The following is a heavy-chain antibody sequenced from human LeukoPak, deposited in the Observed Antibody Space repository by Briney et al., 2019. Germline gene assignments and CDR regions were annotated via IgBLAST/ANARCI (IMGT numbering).Heavy chain of an antibody. CDR2: IDPSDSYT. Sequence: GESLRISCKGSGYSFTSYWISWVRQMPGKGLEWMGRIDPSDSYTNYSPSFQGHVIISADKSISTAYLQWSSLKASDTAMYYCARLAKYCSSTSCYWWFDPWGQGTLVTVSS. D-gene: IGHD2-2*01. V-gene: IGHV5-10-1*01. CDR3: ARLAKYCSSTSCYWWFDP. CDR1: GYSFTSYW. J-gene: IGHJ5*02.